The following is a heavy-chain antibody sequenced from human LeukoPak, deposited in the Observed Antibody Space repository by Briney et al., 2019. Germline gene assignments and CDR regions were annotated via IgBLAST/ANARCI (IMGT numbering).Heavy chain of an antibody. D-gene: IGHD3-3*01. CDR3: ARAIYDFWSGYYGTRFDP. J-gene: IGHJ5*02. CDR2: IYYSGST. Sequence: SETLSLTCTVSGGSISSSSYYWGWIRQPPGKGLEWIGSIYYSGSTYYNPSLKSEVTISVDTSKNQFSLKLSSVTAADTAVYYCARAIYDFWSGYYGTRFDPWGQGTLVTVSS. CDR1: GGSISSSSYY. V-gene: IGHV4-39*07.